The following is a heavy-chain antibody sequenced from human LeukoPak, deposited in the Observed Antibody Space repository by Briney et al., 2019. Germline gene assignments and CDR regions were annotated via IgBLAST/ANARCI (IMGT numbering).Heavy chain of an antibody. D-gene: IGHD6-13*01. J-gene: IGHJ4*02. CDR3: ARDQGAFYSRSWLDY. Sequence: PSETLSLTCTVSGGSISGYQWSWLRQPPGKGLEWIGYIYHSGSTNYNPSLKSRVTISVDTSKNQFSLRLTSVTAADTAVYYCARDQGAFYSRSWLDYWGQGTLVTVSS. CDR2: IYHSGST. V-gene: IGHV4-59*01. CDR1: GGSISGYQ.